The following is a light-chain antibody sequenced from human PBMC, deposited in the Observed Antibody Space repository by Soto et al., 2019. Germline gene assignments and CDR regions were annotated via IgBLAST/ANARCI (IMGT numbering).Light chain of an antibody. V-gene: IGKV1-5*01. CDR3: QQYNSYST. Sequence: DIQMTQSPSTLSASVGDRVTITCRASQSISSWLAWYQQKPGKAPKLLIYAASSLESGVPSRFSGSGSGTEFTLTISSLQPDDVANYYCQQYNSYSTFGRGTKVDIK. CDR2: AAS. CDR1: QSISSW. J-gene: IGKJ1*01.